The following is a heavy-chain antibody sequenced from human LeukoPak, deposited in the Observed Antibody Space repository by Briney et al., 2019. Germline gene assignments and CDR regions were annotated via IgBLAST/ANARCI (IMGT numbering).Heavy chain of an antibody. CDR3: ARGPPPNFLGVIGSAFDI. CDR1: GFTFSSYW. CDR2: IKEDGSQK. V-gene: IGHV3-7*03. D-gene: IGHD3-10*01. Sequence: PGGSLRLSCAASGFTFSSYWMSWVRQAPGKGLEWVANIKEDGSQKYYVDSVRGRFTISRDNAKNSVFLQMNSLRAEDTAVYYCARGPPPNFLGVIGSAFDIWAKGQWSPSLQ. J-gene: IGHJ3*02.